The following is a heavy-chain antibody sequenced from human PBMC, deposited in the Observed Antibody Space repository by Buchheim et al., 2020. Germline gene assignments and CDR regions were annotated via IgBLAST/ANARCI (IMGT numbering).Heavy chain of an antibody. V-gene: IGHV4-59*01. D-gene: IGHD3/OR15-3a*01. J-gene: IGHJ4*02. CDR1: GGSISSNY. CDR2: IYYSGST. Sequence: QVQLQESGPGLVKPSETLSLTCTVSGGSISSNYWTWIRQPPGKGLEDIGDIYYSGSTNYSPSPKSRVTISVDTYKNQFPLKVSSVTAADTAVYYCARGDYYFDYWGQGT. CDR3: ARGDYYFDY.